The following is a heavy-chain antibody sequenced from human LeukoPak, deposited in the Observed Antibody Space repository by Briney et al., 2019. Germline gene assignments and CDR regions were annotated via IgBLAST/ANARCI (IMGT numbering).Heavy chain of an antibody. Sequence: PGGSLRLSCAASGFTFSSYSMNWVRQAPGKGLEWVSSISSSSSYIYYADSVKGRFTISRDNAKNSLYLQMNSLRAEDTAVYYCARDRSPVTTSLFDYWGQGTLVTVPS. V-gene: IGHV3-21*01. D-gene: IGHD4-11*01. CDR2: ISSSSSYI. CDR3: ARDRSPVTTSLFDY. J-gene: IGHJ4*02. CDR1: GFTFSSYS.